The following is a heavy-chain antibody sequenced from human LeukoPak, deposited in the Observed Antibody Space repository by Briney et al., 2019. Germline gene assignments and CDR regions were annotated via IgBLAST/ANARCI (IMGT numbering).Heavy chain of an antibody. D-gene: IGHD3-10*01. Sequence: ASVKVSCKASGYTFTNYGLTWVRQAPGQGLEWMGWMNPYNGNTDYAQKFQGRVTMTTDTSTSTGYMELRSLRSDDAAVYYCAKFGELLLVGGNWLDSWGQGTLVTVSS. V-gene: IGHV1-18*01. CDR1: GYTFTNYG. CDR2: MNPYNGNT. CDR3: AKFGELLLVGGNWLDS. J-gene: IGHJ5*01.